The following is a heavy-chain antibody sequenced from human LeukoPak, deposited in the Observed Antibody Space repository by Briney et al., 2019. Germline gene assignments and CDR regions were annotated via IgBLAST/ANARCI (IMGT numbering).Heavy chain of an antibody. D-gene: IGHD4-17*01. CDR1: GFTFNNYA. V-gene: IGHV3-30*04. CDR2: ISYDGSNK. J-gene: IGHJ4*02. CDR3: ARDPLRERQTGYFDY. Sequence: PGRSLRLSCAASGFTFNNYAMHWVRQAPGKGLEWVAVISYDGSNKYYADSVKGRFTISRDNSKNTLYLQMNSLRAEDTAVYYCARDPLRERQTGYFDYWAREPWSPSSQ.